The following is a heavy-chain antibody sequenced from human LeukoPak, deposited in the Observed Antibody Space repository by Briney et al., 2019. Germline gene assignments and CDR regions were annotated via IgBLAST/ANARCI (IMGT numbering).Heavy chain of an antibody. Sequence: GGSLRLSCAASGFTFSSYVMSWVRQASGKGLEWVSHISGSGGSTYYADPVKGRFTISRDNSKNTLYLQMNSLRGDDTAVYYCAKRTDVLTGYYNAWGLGALVTVSS. V-gene: IGHV3-23*01. CDR3: AKRTDVLTGYYNA. D-gene: IGHD3-9*01. J-gene: IGHJ5*02. CDR2: ISGSGGST. CDR1: GFTFSSYV.